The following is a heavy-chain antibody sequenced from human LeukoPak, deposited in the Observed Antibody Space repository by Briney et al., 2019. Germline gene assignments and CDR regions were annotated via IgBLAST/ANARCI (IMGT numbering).Heavy chain of an antibody. CDR2: ISSSGGST. Sequence: QPGGPLRLSCAVSGFTFRSYAMSWVRQAPGKGLEWVSGISSSGGSTYYADSVKGRFTISRDNSKDTLYLQIISLRAEDTAVYHCAKEGGDGWSYFDYWGQGTLVTVSS. CDR3: AKEGGDGWSYFDY. CDR1: GFTFRSYA. V-gene: IGHV3-23*01. J-gene: IGHJ4*02. D-gene: IGHD6-19*01.